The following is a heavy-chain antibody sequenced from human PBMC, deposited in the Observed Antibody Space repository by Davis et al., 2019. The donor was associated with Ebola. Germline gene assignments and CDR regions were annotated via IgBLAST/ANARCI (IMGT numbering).Heavy chain of an antibody. CDR2: IYPGDSET. V-gene: IGHV5-51*01. D-gene: IGHD3-10*01. CDR3: ARLRSITRLTSFYY. CDR1: GYSFSNFS. Sequence: GESLKISCKGSGYSFSNFSIGWVRQMPGKGLECMGIIYPGDSETRYSPSFQGQVTISADKSITTAYLQWSSLKASDTAMYYCARLRSITRLTSFYYWGQGTLVTVSS. J-gene: IGHJ4*02.